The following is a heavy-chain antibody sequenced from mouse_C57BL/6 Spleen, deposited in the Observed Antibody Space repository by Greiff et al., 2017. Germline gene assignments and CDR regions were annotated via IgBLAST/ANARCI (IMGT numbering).Heavy chain of an antibody. Sequence: EVKVVESGGGLVKPGGSLKLSCAASGFTFSDYGMHWVRQAPEKGLEWVAYISSGSSTIYYADTVKGRFTISRDNAKNNLFLQMTSLRSEDTAMYYCARPGGSSYKPAWFAYWGQGTLVTVSA. V-gene: IGHV5-17*01. CDR2: ISSGSSTI. CDR3: ARPGGSSYKPAWFAY. D-gene: IGHD1-1*01. CDR1: GFTFSDYG. J-gene: IGHJ3*01.